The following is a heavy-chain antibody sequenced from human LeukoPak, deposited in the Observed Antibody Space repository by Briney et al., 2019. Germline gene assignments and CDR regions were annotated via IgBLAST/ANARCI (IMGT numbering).Heavy chain of an antibody. J-gene: IGHJ3*02. Sequence: PSETLSLTCTVSGGSISSGGYYWSWIRQPPGKGLEWIGYIYHGGSTYYNPSLKSRVTISVDRSKNQFSLKLSSVTAADTAVYYCARTRATIFGDAFDIWGQGTMVTVSS. CDR3: ARTRATIFGDAFDI. CDR2: IYHGGST. V-gene: IGHV4-30-2*01. CDR1: GGSISSGGYY. D-gene: IGHD3-3*01.